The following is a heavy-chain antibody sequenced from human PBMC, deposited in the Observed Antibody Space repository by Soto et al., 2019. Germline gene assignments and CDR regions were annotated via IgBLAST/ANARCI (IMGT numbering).Heavy chain of an antibody. Sequence: PGGSLRLSCAASGFTFNSYAMHWVRQAPGKGLEWVAVISYDGSNKYYADSVKGRFTISRDNSKNTLYLQMNSLRAEDTAVYYCARLYAEGDYWGQGTLVTVSS. CDR3: ARLYAEGDY. CDR1: GFTFNSYA. V-gene: IGHV3-30-3*01. CDR2: ISYDGSNK. J-gene: IGHJ4*02. D-gene: IGHD2-8*01.